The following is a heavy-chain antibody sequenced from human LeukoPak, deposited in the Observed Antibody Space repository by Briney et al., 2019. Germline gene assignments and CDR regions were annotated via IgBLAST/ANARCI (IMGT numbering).Heavy chain of an antibody. CDR1: GGSITRSSYH. CDR3: ARGLVVRVARRSRYCSGGSCYSELTNWFDP. CDR2: IYYSGTT. D-gene: IGHD2-15*01. V-gene: IGHV4-39*07. J-gene: IGHJ5*02. Sequence: PSETLSLTCTVSGGSITRSSYHWGWIRQPPGKGLEWIGSIYYSGTTYYNPSFKSRVTISVDTSKNQFSLKLSSVTAADTAVYYCARGLVVRVARRSRYCSGGSCYSELTNWFDPWGQGTLVTVSS.